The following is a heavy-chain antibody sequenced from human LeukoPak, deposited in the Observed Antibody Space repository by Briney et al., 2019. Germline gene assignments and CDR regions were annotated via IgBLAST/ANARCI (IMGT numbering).Heavy chain of an antibody. J-gene: IGHJ4*02. CDR2: IYNTGTS. CDR1: GDSMTSRNYY. CDR3: ASLRAVSTTDRDF. V-gene: IGHV4-39*07. D-gene: IGHD5/OR15-5a*01. Sequence: PSETLSLTCAVSGDSMTSRNYYWGWIRQPRGKGLEFIGLIYNTGTSYYNPSLESRVSISADTSRSQFSLSLSSVTAADSAVYYCASLRAVSTTDRDFWGQGTLVTVSS.